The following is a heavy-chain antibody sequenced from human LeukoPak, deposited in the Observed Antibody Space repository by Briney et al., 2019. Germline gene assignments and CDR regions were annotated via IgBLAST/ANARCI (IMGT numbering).Heavy chain of an antibody. CDR2: IYPGDSDT. J-gene: IGHJ4*02. CDR3: ATATGLSGSVEY. V-gene: IGHV5-51*01. CDR1: GYSFLTNW. Sequence: GESLKISCKGSGYSFLTNWIGWVRQMPGQGLEWMGIIYPGDSDTRYSPSFQGQVTISVDKSINTAYLQWSSLEASDTAMYYCATATGLSGSVEYWGQGTLVTVSS. D-gene: IGHD2-8*02.